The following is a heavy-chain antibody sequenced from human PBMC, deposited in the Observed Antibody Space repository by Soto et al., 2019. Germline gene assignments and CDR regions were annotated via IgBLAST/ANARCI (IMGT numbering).Heavy chain of an antibody. Sequence: QVQLQESGPGLVKPSETLSLTCTVSGGSISTYYWSWIRQPPGKGLAWIGSTYYNGRTNYNPSLESRFTISLDTSKSQFSLKLSSVSAADTAVYYCARDGSGYDFWSGPYCFGYWGPGTLVTVSS. CDR1: GGSISTYY. CDR2: TYYNGRT. CDR3: ARDGSGYDFWSGPYCFGY. D-gene: IGHD3-3*01. V-gene: IGHV4-59*01. J-gene: IGHJ4*02.